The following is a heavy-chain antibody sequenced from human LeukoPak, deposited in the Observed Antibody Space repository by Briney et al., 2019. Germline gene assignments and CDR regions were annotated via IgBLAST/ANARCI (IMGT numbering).Heavy chain of an antibody. V-gene: IGHV1-18*01. Sequence: ASVKVSCKASGYTFISYGISWVRQAPGQGLEWMGWISAYNGNTNYAQKLQGRVTMTTDTSTSTAYMELRSLRSDDAAVYYCARDQIAVAGTRGYYYYGMDVWGQGTTVTVSS. D-gene: IGHD6-19*01. CDR2: ISAYNGNT. J-gene: IGHJ6*02. CDR3: ARDQIAVAGTRGYYYYGMDV. CDR1: GYTFISYG.